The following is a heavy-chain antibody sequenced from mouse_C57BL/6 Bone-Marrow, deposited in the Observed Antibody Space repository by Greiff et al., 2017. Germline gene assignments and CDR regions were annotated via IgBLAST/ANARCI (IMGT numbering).Heavy chain of an antibody. CDR1: GYSFTGYY. D-gene: IGHD1-1*01. Sequence: EVQLQQSGPELVKPGASVKISCKASGYSFTGYYMNWVKQSPEKSLEWIGEINPSTGGTTYNQKFKAKATLTVDKSSSTAYMQLKSLTSEDSAVYYCAREGLNYYGTHWYFDVWGTGTTVTVSS. J-gene: IGHJ1*03. CDR3: AREGLNYYGTHWYFDV. CDR2: INPSTGGT. V-gene: IGHV1-42*01.